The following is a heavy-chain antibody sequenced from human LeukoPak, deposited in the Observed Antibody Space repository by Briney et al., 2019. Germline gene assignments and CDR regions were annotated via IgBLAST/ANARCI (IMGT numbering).Heavy chain of an antibody. CDR1: GGSISSSSYY. D-gene: IGHD6-13*01. Sequence: PSETLSLTCTVSGGSISSSSYYWGWIRQPPGKGLEWIGSIYYSGSTYYNPSLKSRVTISVDTSKNQFSLKLSSVTAADTAVYYCASPLIAAVDAFDIWGQGTMVTVSS. V-gene: IGHV4-39*01. CDR3: ASPLIAAVDAFDI. J-gene: IGHJ3*02. CDR2: IYYSGST.